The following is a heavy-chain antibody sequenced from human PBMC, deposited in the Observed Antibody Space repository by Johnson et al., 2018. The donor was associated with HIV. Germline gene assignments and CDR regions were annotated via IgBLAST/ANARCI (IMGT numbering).Heavy chain of an antibody. V-gene: IGHV3-74*01. CDR2: INSDGSNT. J-gene: IGHJ3*02. D-gene: IGHD2-15*01. CDR3: ARGGYCRGGSCYPYDAFDI. Sequence: VQLVESGGGLVQPGGSLRLSCAASGFTFSSYWMHWVRQAPGKGLVWVSRINSDGSNTTYTDSVKGRFTISRDNAKNTLYLQMNSLRAEDKAVYYCARGGYCRGGSCYPYDAFDIWGQGTMVNVSS. CDR1: GFTFSSYW.